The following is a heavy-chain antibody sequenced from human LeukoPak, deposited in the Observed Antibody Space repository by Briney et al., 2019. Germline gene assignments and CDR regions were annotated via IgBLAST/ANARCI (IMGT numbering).Heavy chain of an antibody. Sequence: ASVKVSCKASGGTFSSYAISWVRQAPGQGLEWMGGIIPIFGTANYAQKFQGRVTITADESTSTAYMELSSLRSEDTAVYYCARELVGYSAGCDYWGQGTLVTVSS. D-gene: IGHD2-15*01. V-gene: IGHV1-69*13. CDR2: IIPIFGTA. J-gene: IGHJ4*02. CDR1: GGTFSSYA. CDR3: ARELVGYSAGCDY.